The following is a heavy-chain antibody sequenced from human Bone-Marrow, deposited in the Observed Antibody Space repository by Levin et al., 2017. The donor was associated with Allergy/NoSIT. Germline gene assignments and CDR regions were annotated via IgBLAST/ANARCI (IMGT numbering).Heavy chain of an antibody. J-gene: IGHJ3*02. D-gene: IGHD2-21*02. CDR3: ARAGYCGGDCYSSQGDAFDI. CDR2: IWFDGSNR. Sequence: SGGSLRLSCAASEFTLSNYGMHWVRQAPGKGLEWVALIWFDGSNRYYADSVKGRFTISRDNSKNTLYLQLNSLRAEDTAVYYCARAGYCGGDCYSSQGDAFDIWGQGTMVTVSS. CDR1: EFTLSNYG. V-gene: IGHV3-33*01.